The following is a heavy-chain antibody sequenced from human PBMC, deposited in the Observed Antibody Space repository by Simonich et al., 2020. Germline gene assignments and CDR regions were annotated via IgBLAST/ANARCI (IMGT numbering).Heavy chain of an antibody. CDR1: GYTFTGYY. D-gene: IGHD7-27*01. J-gene: IGHJ6*03. CDR3: ARGALTGDYYYMDV. Sequence: QVQLVQSGAEVKKPGASVKVSCKASGYTFTGYYMHWVRQAPGQGLEGMGWDNPNRGGTNYAQKFQGRVTMTRDTSISTAYMELSRLRSDDTAVYYCARGALTGDYYYMDVWGKGTTVTVSS. CDR2: DNPNRGGT. V-gene: IGHV1-2*02.